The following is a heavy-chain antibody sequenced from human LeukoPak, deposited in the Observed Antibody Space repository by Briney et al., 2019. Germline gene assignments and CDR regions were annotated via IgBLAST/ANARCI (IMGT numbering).Heavy chain of an antibody. D-gene: IGHD6-13*01. CDR1: GFTFSGSA. J-gene: IGHJ4*02. CDR3: TRHEYSSSWYTDY. V-gene: IGHV3-73*01. Sequence: TGGSLRLSCAASGFTFSGSAMHWVRQASGKGLEWVGRIRSKANSYATAYAASVKGRFTNSRDDSKNTAYLQMNSLKTEDTAVYYCTRHEYSSSWYTDYWGQGTLVTVSS. CDR2: IRSKANSYAT.